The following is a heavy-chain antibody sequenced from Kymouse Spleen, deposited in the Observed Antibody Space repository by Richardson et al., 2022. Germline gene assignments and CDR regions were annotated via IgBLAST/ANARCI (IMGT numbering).Heavy chain of an antibody. J-gene: IGHJ5*02. Sequence: QVQLQQSGPGLVKPSQTLSLTCAISGDSVSSNSAAWNWIRQSPSRGLEWLGRTYYRSKWYNDYAVSVKSRITINPDTSKNQFSLQLNSVTPEDTAVYYCAREWITMVRGVIGSYGWFDPWGQGTLVTVSS. CDR2: TYYRSKWYN. D-gene: IGHD3-10*01. V-gene: IGHV6-1*01. CDR3: AREWITMVRGVIGSYGWFDP. CDR1: GDSVSSNSAA.